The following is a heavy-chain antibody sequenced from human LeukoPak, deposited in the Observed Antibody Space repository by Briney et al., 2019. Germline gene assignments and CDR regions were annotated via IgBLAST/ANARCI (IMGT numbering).Heavy chain of an antibody. CDR3: ARALFWSGYLGYFDL. D-gene: IGHD3-3*01. CDR2: IYYSGST. CDR1: GGSISSGDYY. Sequence: TSETLSLTCTVSGGSISSGDYYWSWIRQPSGKGLEWIGYIYYSGSTYYNPSLKSRVTISVDTSKNQFSLKLSSVTAADTAAYYCARALFWSGYLGYFDLWGRGTLVTVSS. J-gene: IGHJ2*01. V-gene: IGHV4-30-4*08.